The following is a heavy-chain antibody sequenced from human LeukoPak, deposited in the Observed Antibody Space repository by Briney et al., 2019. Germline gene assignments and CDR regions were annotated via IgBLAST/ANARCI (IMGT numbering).Heavy chain of an antibody. D-gene: IGHD6-13*01. CDR2: MNPNSGNT. J-gene: IGHJ4*02. V-gene: IGHV1-8*01. CDR3: ARSGLGSWYDYSDY. CDR1: GYTFTSYD. Sequence: GASVKVSCKASGYTFTSYDINWVRQATGQGPEWMGWMNPNSGNTGYAQKFQGRVTMTRNTSISTAYMELSSLRSEDTAVYYCARSGLGSWYDYSDYWGQGTLVTVSS.